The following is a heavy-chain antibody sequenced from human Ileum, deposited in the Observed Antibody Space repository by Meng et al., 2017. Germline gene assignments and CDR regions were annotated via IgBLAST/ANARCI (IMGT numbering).Heavy chain of an antibody. CDR2: MNHDGSVT. D-gene: IGHD3-3*02. CDR3: LSISMGI. Sequence: GESLKISCAASGFTFSSSWMNWVRQAPGTGLVWVSHMNHDGSVTSYADSVKGRFTISRDNAKNTLYLQMDSLRAEDTAVYYCLSISMGIWGQGTMVTVSS. V-gene: IGHV3-74*01. CDR1: GFTFSSSW. J-gene: IGHJ3*02.